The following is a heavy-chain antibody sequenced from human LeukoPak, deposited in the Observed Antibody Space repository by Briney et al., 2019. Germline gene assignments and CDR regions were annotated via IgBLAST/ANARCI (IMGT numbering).Heavy chain of an antibody. Sequence: PSQTLSLTSTVSGGSISSGDYYWRWIRQPPGKGLEWIGYIYYSGSTYYNPSLKSRVTISVDTSKNQFSLKLSSVTAADTAVYYCASNSGSYRQIDYWGQGTLVTLSS. CDR1: GGSISSGDYY. CDR3: ASNSGSYRQIDY. D-gene: IGHD1-26*01. CDR2: IYYSGST. V-gene: IGHV4-30-4*08. J-gene: IGHJ4*02.